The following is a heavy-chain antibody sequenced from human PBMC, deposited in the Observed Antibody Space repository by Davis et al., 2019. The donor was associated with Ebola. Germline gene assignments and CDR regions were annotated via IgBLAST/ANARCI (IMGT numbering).Heavy chain of an antibody. D-gene: IGHD5-12*01. CDR3: ARRPETGFSPLDS. Sequence: PGGSLRLSCAASGFTYTNYAMSWVRQAPGKGLEWLSAISASRKSTYYADSVRGRFTIPRDNSKDTLYLQMNSLTSEDTAVYYCARRPETGFSPLDSWGQGTPVTVSS. CDR2: ISASRKST. V-gene: IGHV3-23*01. J-gene: IGHJ4*02. CDR1: GFTYTNYA.